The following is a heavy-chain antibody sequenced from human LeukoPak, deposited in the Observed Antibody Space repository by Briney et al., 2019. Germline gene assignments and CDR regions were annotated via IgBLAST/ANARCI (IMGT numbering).Heavy chain of an antibody. D-gene: IGHD6-19*01. CDR2: ISYDGSST. Sequence: GGSLRLSCAASGFTFSSYAMHWVRQAPGKGLEWVAVISYDGSSTYYADSVKGRFTISRDNSKNTLYLQMNSLRAEDTAVYYCARGSRSGWYFFDYWGQGTLVTVSS. CDR3: ARGSRSGWYFFDY. J-gene: IGHJ4*02. V-gene: IGHV3-30-3*01. CDR1: GFTFSSYA.